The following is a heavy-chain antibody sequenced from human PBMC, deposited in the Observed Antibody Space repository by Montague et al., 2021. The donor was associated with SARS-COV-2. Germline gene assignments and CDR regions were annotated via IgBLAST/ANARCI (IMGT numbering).Heavy chain of an antibody. CDR3: VRASLIKARIAVAGTTVY. CDR1: GFTFNNYA. J-gene: IGHJ4*02. CDR2: ISYDGSNK. D-gene: IGHD6-19*01. Sequence: SLRLSCAASGFTFNNYAMHWVRQAPGKGLEWVGIISYDGSNKYYADSVKGRFAISRDNSKNTLYLQMNSLRAEDTAVYYCVRASLIKARIAVAGTTVYWGQGTLVTISS. V-gene: IGHV3-30*09.